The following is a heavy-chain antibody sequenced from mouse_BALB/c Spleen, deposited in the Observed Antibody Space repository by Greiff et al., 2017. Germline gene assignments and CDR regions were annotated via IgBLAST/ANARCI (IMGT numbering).Heavy chain of an antibody. J-gene: IGHJ2*01. Sequence: EVQLQQSGAELVKPGASVKLSCTASGFNIKDTYMHWVKQRPEQGLEWIGRIDPANGNTKYDPKFQGKATITADTSSNTAYLQLSSLTSEDTAVYYCARDGYYGSSYGYWGQGTTLTVSS. CDR1: GFNIKDTY. CDR2: IDPANGNT. CDR3: ARDGYYGSSYGY. D-gene: IGHD1-1*01. V-gene: IGHV14-3*02.